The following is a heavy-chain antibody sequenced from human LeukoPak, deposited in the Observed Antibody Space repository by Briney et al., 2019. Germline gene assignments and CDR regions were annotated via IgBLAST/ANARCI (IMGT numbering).Heavy chain of an antibody. J-gene: IGHJ4*02. V-gene: IGHV3-21*01. CDR3: ARIRGDRYTYYFDY. CDR1: GFTFSSYS. CDR2: ISSSSSYI. D-gene: IGHD5-12*01. Sequence: GGSLRLSCAASGFTFSSYSMNWVRQAPGKGLEWVSSISSSSSYIYYADSVKGRFTISRDNAKNSLYLQMNSLRAEDTAVYYCARIRGDRYTYYFDYWGQGTLVTVSS.